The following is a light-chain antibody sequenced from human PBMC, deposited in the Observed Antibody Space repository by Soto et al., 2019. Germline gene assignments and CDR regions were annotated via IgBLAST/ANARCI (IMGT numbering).Light chain of an antibody. CDR1: SSDVGSYNL. Sequence: QSALTQPASVSGSPGQSITISCTGTSSDVGSYNLVSWYKQHPGKAPKLMMFEGSKRPSGVSNRFSGSKSGNTASLTISGLQAEDEADYYCCSYAAGDSAVFGGGTQLTVL. CDR2: EGS. CDR3: CSYAAGDSAV. V-gene: IGLV2-23*01. J-gene: IGLJ7*01.